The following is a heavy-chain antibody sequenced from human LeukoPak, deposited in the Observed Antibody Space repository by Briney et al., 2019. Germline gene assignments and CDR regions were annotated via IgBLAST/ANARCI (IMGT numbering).Heavy chain of an antibody. D-gene: IGHD2/OR15-2a*01. V-gene: IGHV3-23*01. CDR1: GFTFSNYA. CDR2: ISGSGDST. J-gene: IGHJ4*02. Sequence: GGSLRLSCAASGFTFSNYAMRWVRQAPGKGLEWVSGISGSGDSTYYADSVKGRFTISRDNSKNTLYLQMDNLRAEDTGVYYCARDFYDGFALDYWGQGTLVTVSS. CDR3: ARDFYDGFALDY.